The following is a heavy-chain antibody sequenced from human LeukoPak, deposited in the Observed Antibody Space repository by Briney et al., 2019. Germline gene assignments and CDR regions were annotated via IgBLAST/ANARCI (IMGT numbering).Heavy chain of an antibody. V-gene: IGHV4-34*01. J-gene: IGHJ4*02. CDR2: INHSGST. D-gene: IGHD3-22*01. CDR1: GFTFGDHY. Sequence: GSLRLSCATSGFTFGDHYMDWVRQAPGKGLEWIGEINHSGSTNYNPSLKSRVTISVDTSKNQFSLKLSSVTAADTAVYYCARVGYYDSSGYYADWFDYWGQGTLVTVSS. CDR3: ARVGYYDSSGYYADWFDY.